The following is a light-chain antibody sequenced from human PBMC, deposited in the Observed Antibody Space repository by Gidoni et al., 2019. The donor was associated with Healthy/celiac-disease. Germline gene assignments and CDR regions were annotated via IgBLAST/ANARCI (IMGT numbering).Light chain of an antibody. CDR2: DAS. CDR3: QQLNNYPPT. CDR1: QGISSY. J-gene: IGKJ1*01. Sequence: DIQLTLSPSFLSASVGDRVTIHCWASQGISSYLAWYQQKPGKAPKLLTYDASTLQSGVPARFSGSGSGTEFTLTISSLQPEDFATYYCQQLNNYPPTFGQGTKVEIK. V-gene: IGKV1-9*01.